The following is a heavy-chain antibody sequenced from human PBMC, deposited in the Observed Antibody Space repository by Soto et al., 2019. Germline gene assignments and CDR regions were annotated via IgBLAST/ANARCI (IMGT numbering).Heavy chain of an antibody. D-gene: IGHD3-10*01. CDR2: INPSGGST. CDR1: GYTFTSYY. V-gene: IGHV1-46*01. CDR3: ARDLPSVLLWFGEREASLYYYYYGMDV. Sequence: ASVKVSCKASGYTFTSYYMHWVRQAPGQGLEWMGIINPSGGSTSYAQKFQGRVTMTRDTSTSTVYMDLSSLRSEDTAVYYCARDLPSVLLWFGEREASLYYYYYGMDVWGQGTTVTVSS. J-gene: IGHJ6*02.